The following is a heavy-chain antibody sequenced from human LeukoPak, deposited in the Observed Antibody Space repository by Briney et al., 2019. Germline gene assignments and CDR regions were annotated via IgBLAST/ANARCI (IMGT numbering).Heavy chain of an antibody. CDR2: IDTGDSYT. CDR3: ARQGGGDLWFGELFSGDYYYGMDV. V-gene: IGHV5-10-1*01. Sequence: GESLKISCQGSGYSSTSYWISWVRQMPGKDLEWMGMIDTGDSYTNYSPSFQGHVTISADKSISTAYLQWSSLEASDTAMYYCARQGGGDLWFGELFSGDYYYGMDVWGKGTTVTVSS. D-gene: IGHD3-10*01. CDR1: GYSSTSYW. J-gene: IGHJ6*04.